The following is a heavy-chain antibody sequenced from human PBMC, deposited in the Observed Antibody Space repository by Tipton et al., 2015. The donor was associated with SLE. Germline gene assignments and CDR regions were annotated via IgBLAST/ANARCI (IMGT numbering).Heavy chain of an antibody. CDR1: GATISTHY. J-gene: IGHJ3*02. CDR2: LYHTGTS. V-gene: IGHV4-59*11. CDR3: ARGFVTTSRVWNGYDS. D-gene: IGHD1-14*01. Sequence: TLSLTCTVSGATISTHYWSWIRKSPGNRLEWIGTLYHTGTSASNPSLKSRVTISVETSKSQFSLRLSSVTAADTAVYYCARGFVTTSRVWNGYDSWGQGTLVNVSS.